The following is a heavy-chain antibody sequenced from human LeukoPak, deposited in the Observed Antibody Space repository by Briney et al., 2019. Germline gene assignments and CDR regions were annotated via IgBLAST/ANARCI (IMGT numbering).Heavy chain of an antibody. CDR3: ARGPDDYGLYFDY. CDR1: GGSFSGYY. Sequence: SETLSLTCAVYGGSFSGYYWSWIRQPPGKGLEWIGEINHSGSTNYNPSLKSRVTISVDTSKNQFSLKLSSVTAADTAVYYCARGPDDYGLYFDYWGQGTLVTVSS. J-gene: IGHJ4*02. V-gene: IGHV4-34*01. CDR2: INHSGST. D-gene: IGHD4-17*01.